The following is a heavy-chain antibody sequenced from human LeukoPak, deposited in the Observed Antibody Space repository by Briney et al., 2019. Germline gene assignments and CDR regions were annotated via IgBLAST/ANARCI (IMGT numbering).Heavy chain of an antibody. CDR1: GFTFSSYS. CDR3: ARDLMTAIGSAYYGMDV. CDR2: ISSSSGYI. V-gene: IGHV3-21*01. J-gene: IGHJ6*02. Sequence: GGSLRLSCAASGFTFSSYSMNWVRQAPGKGLEWVSSISSSSGYIYYADSVKGRFTISRDNAKNSLYLQMNSLRAEDTAVYYCARDLMTAIGSAYYGMDVWGQGTTVTVSS. D-gene: IGHD2-21*02.